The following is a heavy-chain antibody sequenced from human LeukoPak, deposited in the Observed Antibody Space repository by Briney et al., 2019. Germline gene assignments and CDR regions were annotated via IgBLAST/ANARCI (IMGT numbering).Heavy chain of an antibody. CDR2: INHSGST. D-gene: IGHD4-4*01. V-gene: IGHV4-34*01. Sequence: GSLRLSCVASGFTFSSCCMIWVRQPPGKGLEWIGEINHSGSTNYNPSLKSRVTISVDTSKNQFSLKLSSVTAADTAVYYCARDIDYSPDYWGQGTLVTVSS. CDR3: ARDIDYSPDY. CDR1: GFTFSSCC. J-gene: IGHJ4*02.